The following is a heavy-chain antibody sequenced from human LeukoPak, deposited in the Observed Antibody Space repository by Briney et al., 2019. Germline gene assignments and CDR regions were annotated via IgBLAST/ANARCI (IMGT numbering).Heavy chain of an antibody. J-gene: IGHJ6*03. CDR2: FDRKNGDT. Sequence: ASVKVSCKVSGFTLADLSMHWVRQGPGKGLEWVGGFDRKNGDTIYAQRFRGRVTLTEDTSTGTAYMDLSSLSADDTAVYYCATGVFCATTTCPGYQHCYYFVDVWGKGTTVTVSS. V-gene: IGHV1-24*01. CDR3: ATGVFCATTTCPGYQHCYYFVDV. CDR1: GFTLADLS. D-gene: IGHD2-2*01.